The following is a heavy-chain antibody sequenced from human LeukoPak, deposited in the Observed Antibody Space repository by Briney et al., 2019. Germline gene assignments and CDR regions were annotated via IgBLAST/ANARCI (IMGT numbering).Heavy chain of an antibody. V-gene: IGHV3-23*01. CDR1: GFTFSSYA. CDR2: IRGSGGGA. Sequence: GGSLRLSCAASGFTFSSYAMSWVRQAPGKGLEWVSAIRGSGGGAHYADSVKGRFTISRDNSKNTLYLQINSLRAEDTAVYYCAKQYGDSLHIPFDYWGQGTLVTISS. J-gene: IGHJ4*02. CDR3: AKQYGDSLHIPFDY. D-gene: IGHD4-17*01.